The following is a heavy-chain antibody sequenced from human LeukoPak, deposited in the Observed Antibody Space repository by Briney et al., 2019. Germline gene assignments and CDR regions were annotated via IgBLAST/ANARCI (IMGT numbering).Heavy chain of an antibody. V-gene: IGHV3-23*01. J-gene: IGHJ4*02. CDR1: GFTFNKYA. CDR2: ISASGDNT. CDR3: AKVVGTGTTPTDY. Sequence: GGSLRLSCAASGFTFNKYAMTWVRQAPGKGLVWVAVISASGDNTDYADSVKGRFTISRDDSKNTLSLQMNSLRVEDTAVYYCAKVVGTGTTPTDYWGQGTLVTVSS. D-gene: IGHD1-1*01.